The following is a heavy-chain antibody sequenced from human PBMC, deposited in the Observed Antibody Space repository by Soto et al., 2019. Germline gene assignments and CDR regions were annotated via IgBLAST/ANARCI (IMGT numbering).Heavy chain of an antibody. CDR1: GFTFSSYG. V-gene: IGHV3-30*03. D-gene: IGHD4-17*01. CDR2: ISYDGSNK. J-gene: IGHJ4*02. Sequence: GGSLRLSCAASGFTFSSYGMHWVRQAPGKGLEWVAVISYDGSNKYYADSVKGRFTISRDNSKNTLYLQMNSLRAEDTAVYYCAADVGGYIYGLARHWGPGTLVTV. CDR3: AADVGGYIYGLARH.